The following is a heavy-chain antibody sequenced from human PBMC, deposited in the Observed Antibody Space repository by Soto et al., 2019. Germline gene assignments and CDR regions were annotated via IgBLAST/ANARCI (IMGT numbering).Heavy chain of an antibody. CDR1: GLPSRTYA. CDR3: ARDLGGDYNFDY. CDR2: ISYDGSNK. Sequence: QVQLVESGGGVVQPGRPWSLSCAASGLPSRTYAMPGVRQPPAKGLEWVEVISYDGSNKYYADSVKGRFTISRDNSNNTLYLQMNSLRAEDTAVYYCARDLGGDYNFDYWGQGTLVTVSS. J-gene: IGHJ4*02. D-gene: IGHD4-17*01. V-gene: IGHV3-30-3*01.